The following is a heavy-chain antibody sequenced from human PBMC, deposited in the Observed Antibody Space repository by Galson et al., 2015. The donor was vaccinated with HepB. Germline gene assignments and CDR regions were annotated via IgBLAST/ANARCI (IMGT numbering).Heavy chain of an antibody. J-gene: IGHJ4*02. CDR2: IYPGDSDT. CDR3: ASTYYYDSSGYYYFDY. V-gene: IGHV5-51*01. CDR1: GYSFTSYW. D-gene: IGHD3-22*01. Sequence: QSGAEVKKPGESLRISCKGSGYSFTSYWISWVRQMPGKGLEWMGIIYPGDSDTRYSPSFQGQVTISADKSISTAYLQWSSLKASDTAMYYCASTYYYDSSGYYYFDYWGQGTLVTVSS.